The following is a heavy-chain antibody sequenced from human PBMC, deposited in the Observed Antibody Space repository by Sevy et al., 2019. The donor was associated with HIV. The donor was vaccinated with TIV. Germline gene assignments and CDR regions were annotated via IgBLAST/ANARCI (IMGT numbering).Heavy chain of an antibody. CDR3: ASRYDFWSGYYRPFDY. J-gene: IGHJ4*02. V-gene: IGHV3-21*01. Sequence: GGSLRLSCAASGFTFSSYSMNWVRQAPGKGLEWVSSISSSSSCIYYADSVKGRFTISRDNAKNSLYLQMNSLRAEDTAVYYCASRYDFWSGYYRPFDYWGQGTLVTVSS. CDR2: ISSSSSCI. D-gene: IGHD3-3*01. CDR1: GFTFSSYS.